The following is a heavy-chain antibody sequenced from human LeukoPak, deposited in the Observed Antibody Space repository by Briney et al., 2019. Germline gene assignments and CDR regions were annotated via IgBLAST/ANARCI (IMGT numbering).Heavy chain of an antibody. Sequence: SETLSLTCTVSGGSISSSSYYWGWIRQPPGKGLEWIGSIYYSGSTYYNPSLKSRVTISVDTSKNQFSLKLSSVTAADTAVYYCARLAVYNDILNGSVYYFDYWGQGTLVTVSS. D-gene: IGHD3-9*01. CDR1: GGSISSSSYY. J-gene: IGHJ4*02. CDR2: IYYSGST. V-gene: IGHV4-39*01. CDR3: ARLAVYNDILNGSVYYFDY.